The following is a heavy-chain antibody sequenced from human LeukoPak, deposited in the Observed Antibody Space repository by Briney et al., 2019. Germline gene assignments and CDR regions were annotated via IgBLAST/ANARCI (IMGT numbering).Heavy chain of an antibody. J-gene: IGHJ6*03. CDR1: GVSFSNYY. D-gene: IGHD1-1*01. Sequence: SETLSLTCAVYGVSFSNYYWSWIRQPPGKGLEWLGEINDSGRTNYNPSLMSRVTVSVDTSKKQFSLRLTSVTATDTAVYYCARRWNDGRNYYIDVWGKGATVSVSS. V-gene: IGHV4-34*01. CDR2: INDSGRT. CDR3: ARRWNDGRNYYIDV.